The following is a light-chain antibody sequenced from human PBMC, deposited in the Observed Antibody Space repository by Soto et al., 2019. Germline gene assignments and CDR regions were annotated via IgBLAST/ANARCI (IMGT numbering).Light chain of an antibody. CDR3: QQYGGSPPWT. V-gene: IGKV3-20*01. CDR1: HSVTNNY. Sequence: IVLTQSPGTLSLSPGDRATLSCRASHSVTNNYLAWYQQKPGQAPRLLIFGASKRATGIPQRFSATGSGTDFTLTIIRLEPEDFAMYFCQQYGGSPPWTFGLGTRVDIK. J-gene: IGKJ1*01. CDR2: GAS.